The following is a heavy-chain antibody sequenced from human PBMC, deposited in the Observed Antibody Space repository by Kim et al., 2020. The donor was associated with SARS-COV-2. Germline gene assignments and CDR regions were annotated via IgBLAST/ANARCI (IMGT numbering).Heavy chain of an antibody. CDR1: GFTFSSYA. D-gene: IGHD1-7*01. J-gene: IGHJ5*02. CDR2: ISGSGGST. CDR3: AKWALSWNYSPYNWFDP. V-gene: IGHV3-23*01. Sequence: GGSLRLSCAASGFTFSSYAMSWVRQAPGKGLEWVSAISGSGGSTYYADSVKGRFTISRDNSKNTLYLQMNSLRAEDTAVYYCAKWALSWNYSPYNWFDPWGQGTLVTVSS.